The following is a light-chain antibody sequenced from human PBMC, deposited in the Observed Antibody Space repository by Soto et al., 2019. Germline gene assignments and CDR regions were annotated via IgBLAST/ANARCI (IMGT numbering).Light chain of an antibody. V-gene: IGKV3-20*01. CDR2: GAS. CDR3: QQYNNWPLT. CDR1: QSVSSSY. J-gene: IGKJ5*01. Sequence: EIVLTQSPGTLSLSPGERATLSCRASQSVSSSYLAWYQQKPGQARRLLIYGASSRATGIPDRFSGSGSGTDLTLTISRLEPEDFEVYYCQQYNNWPLTFGQGTRLEIK.